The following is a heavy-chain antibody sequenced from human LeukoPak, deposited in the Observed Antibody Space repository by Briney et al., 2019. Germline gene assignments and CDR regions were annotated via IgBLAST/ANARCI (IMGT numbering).Heavy chain of an antibody. CDR1: GFTFSSYS. V-gene: IGHV3-48*01. Sequence: GGSLRLSCAASGFTFSSYSINWVRQAPGKGLEWVSYITRSSDVIYYADSVKGRFTVSRDNAGNSLFLQMNSLRAEDTALYYCAKDERALVAAPFDYWGQGTLVTVSS. CDR2: ITRSSDVI. D-gene: IGHD5-12*01. CDR3: AKDERALVAAPFDY. J-gene: IGHJ4*02.